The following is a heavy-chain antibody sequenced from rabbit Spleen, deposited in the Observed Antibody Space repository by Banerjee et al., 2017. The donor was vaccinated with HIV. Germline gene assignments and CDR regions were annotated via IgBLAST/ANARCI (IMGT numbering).Heavy chain of an antibody. CDR1: GLDFSSRYW. CDR3: ARDSAGREDFSL. CDR2: IDVVKSGNT. V-gene: IGHV1S45*01. D-gene: IGHD4-2*01. Sequence: QEQLVESGGGLVQPEGSLTLTCKASGLDFSSRYWMCWVSQAPGKGLEWIACIDVVKSGNTYYASWAKGRFTISKASSTTVTLQMTSLTATDTATYFCARDSAGREDFSLWGPGTLVTVS. J-gene: IGHJ4*01.